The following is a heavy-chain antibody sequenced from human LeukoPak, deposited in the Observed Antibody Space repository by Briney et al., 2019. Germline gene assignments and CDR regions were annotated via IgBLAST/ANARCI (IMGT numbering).Heavy chain of an antibody. D-gene: IGHD1-14*01. J-gene: IGHJ4*02. V-gene: IGHV3-33*01. CDR3: ARGMNPGYFDY. CDR2: IWYDGSNK. Sequence: GGSLRLSCAASGFTFSSYGMHWVRQAPGKGLEWVAVIWYDGSNKYYADSVKGRFTISRDNSKNTLYLQMNSLGAEDTAVYYCARGMNPGYFDYWGQGTLVTVSS. CDR1: GFTFSSYG.